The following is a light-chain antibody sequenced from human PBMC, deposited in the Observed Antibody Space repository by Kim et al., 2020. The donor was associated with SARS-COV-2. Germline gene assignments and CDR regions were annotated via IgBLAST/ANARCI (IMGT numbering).Light chain of an antibody. J-gene: IGKJ2*03. CDR2: AAT. CDR1: HFISNF. Sequence: SADVGDTVTVTCRASHFISNFFTWSQQKPGQAPNLLVNAATNLQSEVPSRFRGSRSGTAFTLIISSLQPEDFGTYYCQQSDSAPLSFGQGTKLEI. CDR3: QQSDSAPLS. V-gene: IGKV1-39*01.